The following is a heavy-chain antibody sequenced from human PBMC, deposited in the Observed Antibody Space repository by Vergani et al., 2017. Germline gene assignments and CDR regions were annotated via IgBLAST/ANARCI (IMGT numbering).Heavy chain of an antibody. CDR2: FDPEDGET. J-gene: IGHJ3*02. V-gene: IGHV1-24*01. CDR3: VLVVAATDRAFDI. CDR1: GFTVSSNY. Sequence: VQLVESGGGLVQPGGSLRLSCAASGFTVSSNYMSWVRQAPGKGLEWMGGFDPEDGETIYAQKFQGRVTMTEDTSTDTAYMELSSLRSEDTAVYYCVLVVAATDRAFDIWGQGTMVTVSS. D-gene: IGHD2-15*01.